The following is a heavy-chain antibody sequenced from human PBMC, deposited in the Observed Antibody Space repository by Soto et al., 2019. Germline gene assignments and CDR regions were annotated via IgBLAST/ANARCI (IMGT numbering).Heavy chain of an antibody. V-gene: IGHV1-69*13. CDR2: IIPIFGTA. J-gene: IGHJ4*02. CDR1: GGTFSSYA. D-gene: IGHD3-22*01. Sequence: SVKVSCKASGGTFSSYAISWVRQAPGQGLEWMGGIIPIFGTANYAQKFQGRVTITADESTSTAYMELSSLRSEDTAVYYCARAGSYYYDSSGYYFDYWAREPWSPSPQ. CDR3: ARAGSYYYDSSGYYFDY.